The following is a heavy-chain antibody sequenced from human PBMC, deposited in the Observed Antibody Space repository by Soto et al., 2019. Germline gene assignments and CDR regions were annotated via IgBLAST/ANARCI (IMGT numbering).Heavy chain of an antibody. CDR1: GGTFSSYA. D-gene: IGHD2-21*02. CDR2: IIPIFGTA. J-gene: IGHJ6*02. Sequence: QVQLVQSGAEVKKPGSSLKVSCKASGGTFSSYAISWVRQAPGQGLEWMGGIIPIFGTANYAQKFQGRVTITADESTSTAYMELSSLRSEDTAVYYCARENCGGDCYYYYGMDVWGQGTTVTVSS. CDR3: ARENCGGDCYYYYGMDV. V-gene: IGHV1-69*01.